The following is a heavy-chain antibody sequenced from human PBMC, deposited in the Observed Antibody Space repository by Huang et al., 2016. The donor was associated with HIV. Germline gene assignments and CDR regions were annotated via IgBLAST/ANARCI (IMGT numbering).Heavy chain of an antibody. D-gene: IGHD6-19*01. CDR1: GFTFRDHP. CDR2: ISFDGRNK. J-gene: IGHJ4*02. CDR3: ARDTTTVAGLDF. Sequence: QVQLVESGGGVVQPGRSLSLSCAVSGFTFRDHPMHWVRQAPGKGLEWVAVISFDGRNKFYADFVRGRFTISRDNSKNILYLQLNSLTPADTSIYYCARDTTTVAGLDFWGQGALVTVSS. V-gene: IGHV3-30*14.